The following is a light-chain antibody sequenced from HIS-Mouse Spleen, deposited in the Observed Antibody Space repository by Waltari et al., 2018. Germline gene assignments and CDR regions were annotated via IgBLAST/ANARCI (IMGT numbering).Light chain of an antibody. CDR3: QQYYSTPWT. CDR1: QSVLYSSTNKNY. Sequence: DIVMTQSPDSLAVSLGERATINCKSSQSVLYSSTNKNYLAWYQQKPGQPPKLLIYWASTRESGVPDRFRGSGSGTDFTLTISSLQAEDVAVYYCQQYYSTPWTFGQGTKVEIK. J-gene: IGKJ1*01. CDR2: WAS. V-gene: IGKV4-1*01.